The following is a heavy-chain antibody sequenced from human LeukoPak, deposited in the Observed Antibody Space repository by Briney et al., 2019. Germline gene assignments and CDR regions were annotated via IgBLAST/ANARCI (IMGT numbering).Heavy chain of an antibody. D-gene: IGHD1-26*01. J-gene: IGHJ4*02. Sequence: PSETLSLTCTVSGGSISSSSYYWGWIRQPPGKGLEYIGSIYYSGTTYDSPSLKSRVTILVDRSMNQFSLRLTSMSAADTAVYYCAGDIRSGGYLDYWGQGLLVTASS. CDR1: GGSISSSSYY. V-gene: IGHV4-39*07. CDR3: AGDIRSGGYLDY. CDR2: IYYSGTT.